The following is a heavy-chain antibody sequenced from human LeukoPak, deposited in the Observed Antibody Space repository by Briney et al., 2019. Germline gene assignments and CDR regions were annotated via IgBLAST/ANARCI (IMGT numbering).Heavy chain of an antibody. V-gene: IGHV4-39*01. CDR1: GGSISSSSYF. CDR3: ARLITAFQAFDS. D-gene: IGHD3-16*01. J-gene: IGHJ4*02. CDR2: IYYSGST. Sequence: SETLSLTCTVSGGSISSSSYFWAWIRQPPGKGLEWIGSIYYSGSTYYNPSLNSRVTISVDTSKNQFSLNLSSVTAADTAVYYCARLITAFQAFDSWGQGALVTVSS.